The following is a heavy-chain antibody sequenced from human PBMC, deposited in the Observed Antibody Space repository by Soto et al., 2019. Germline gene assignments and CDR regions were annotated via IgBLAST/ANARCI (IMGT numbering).Heavy chain of an antibody. D-gene: IGHD1-20*01. Sequence: PSETLSLTXFVSGGSVTSYHWSWIRQFLGKGLEWIAYTSYTGSTNYNPSLQSRVTISLDTSKNQLSLKLTSMTAADTAVHYCARDMHAGLTHYFDPWGQGTLVTVSS. CDR1: GGSVTSYH. CDR3: ARDMHAGLTHYFDP. J-gene: IGHJ5*02. CDR2: TSYTGST. V-gene: IGHV4-59*02.